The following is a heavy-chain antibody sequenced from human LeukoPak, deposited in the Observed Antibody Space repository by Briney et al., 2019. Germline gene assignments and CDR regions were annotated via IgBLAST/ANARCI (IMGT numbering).Heavy chain of an antibody. D-gene: IGHD3-10*01. CDR2: GPA. V-gene: IGHV1-69*01. Sequence: GPANYAQKFQGRVTITPDESTSTAYMELSSLRSEDTAVYYCARADYYGSGRPSYYYYMDVWGKGTTVTVSS. J-gene: IGHJ6*03. CDR3: ARADYYGSGRPSYYYYMDV.